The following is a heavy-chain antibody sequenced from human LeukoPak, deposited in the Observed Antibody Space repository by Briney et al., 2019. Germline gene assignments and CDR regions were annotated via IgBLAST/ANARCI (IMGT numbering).Heavy chain of an antibody. Sequence: SETLTLTCAASGCTISTYNWSWIRQPPGKGLEWVGYVYYSGTTNYNSKSSINSRPTISVDTHKNQVSLKLSSVTATGTAGDYCGRPGYCSGGGCYWYYCGERDLVSVSS. V-gene: IGHV4-59*08. CDR1: GCTISTYN. CDR3: GRPGYCSGGGCYWYY. J-gene: IGHJ4*02. CDR2: VYYSGTT. D-gene: IGHD2-15*01.